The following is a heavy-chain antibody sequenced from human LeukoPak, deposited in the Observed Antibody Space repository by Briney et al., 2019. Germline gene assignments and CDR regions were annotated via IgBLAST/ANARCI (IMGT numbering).Heavy chain of an antibody. Sequence: PSETLSLPCTVSGGSIRSFYWRWVRQPPGKGLEWIGYIYYSGSTNYNPSLKSRVTISVDASKNQFSLKLSSVTAADTAVYYCARDGYSYGFFDYWGQGTLVTVSS. V-gene: IGHV4-59*01. D-gene: IGHD5-18*01. CDR3: ARDGYSYGFFDY. CDR2: IYYSGST. CDR1: GGSIRSFY. J-gene: IGHJ4*02.